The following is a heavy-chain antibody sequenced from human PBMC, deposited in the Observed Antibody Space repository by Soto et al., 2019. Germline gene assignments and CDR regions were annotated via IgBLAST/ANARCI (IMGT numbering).Heavy chain of an antibody. Sequence: GGSLRLSCAASGFTFSSYGMHWVRQAPGKGLEWVAVISYDGSNKYYADSVKGRFTISRDNSKNTLYLQMNSLRAEDTAVYYCAKGYSGWYGRAPSYDIWGQGTMVTVSS. CDR3: AKGYSGWYGRAPSYDI. V-gene: IGHV3-30*18. D-gene: IGHD6-19*01. J-gene: IGHJ3*02. CDR1: GFTFSSYG. CDR2: ISYDGSNK.